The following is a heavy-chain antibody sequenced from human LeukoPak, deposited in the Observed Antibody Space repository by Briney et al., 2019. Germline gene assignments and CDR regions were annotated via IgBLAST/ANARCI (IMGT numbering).Heavy chain of an antibody. CDR3: ANSPRVGATSAFDI. V-gene: IGHV4-39*07. CDR2: INHSGST. Sequence: PSETLSLTCTVSGGSISSSSYYWGWIRQPPGKGLEWIGEINHSGSTNYNPSLKSRVTISVDTSKNQFSLKLSSVTAADTAVYYCANSPRVGATSAFDIWGQGTMVTVSS. J-gene: IGHJ3*02. CDR1: GGSISSSSYY. D-gene: IGHD1-26*01.